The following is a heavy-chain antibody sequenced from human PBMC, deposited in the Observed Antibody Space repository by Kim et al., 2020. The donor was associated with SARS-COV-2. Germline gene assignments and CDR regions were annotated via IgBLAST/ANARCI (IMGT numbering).Heavy chain of an antibody. Sequence: GGSLRLSCAASGFTFSDYYMSWIRQAPGKGLEWVSYISSSSSYTNYADSGKGRFTISRDNAKNSLYLQMNSLRAEDTAVYYCARSTASSGWYRVDYWGQGTLVTVSS. J-gene: IGHJ4*02. V-gene: IGHV3-11*06. CDR3: ARSTASSGWYRVDY. CDR1: GFTFSDYY. CDR2: ISSSSSYT. D-gene: IGHD6-19*01.